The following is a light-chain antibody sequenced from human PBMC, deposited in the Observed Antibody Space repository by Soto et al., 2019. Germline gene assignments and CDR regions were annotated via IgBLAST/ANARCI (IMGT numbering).Light chain of an antibody. CDR3: SSYTSRSTLGV. J-gene: IGLJ2*01. CDR1: SSDVGGYNY. CDR2: EVS. Sequence: QSVLTQPASVSGSPGQSITISCTGTSSDVGGYNYVSWYQQHPGKAPKLMIYEVSNRPLGVSNRFSGSKSGNTASLTISGLQAEDEADYYCSSYTSRSTLGVFGGGTKLTVL. V-gene: IGLV2-14*01.